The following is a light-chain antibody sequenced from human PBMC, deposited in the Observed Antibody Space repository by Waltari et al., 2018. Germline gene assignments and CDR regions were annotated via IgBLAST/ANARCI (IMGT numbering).Light chain of an antibody. CDR2: NND. Sequence: QSVLTQPPSASGTPGQTVTLSCSGSSSNIGTNAVHWYQQLPGTAPRLLIFNNDQRLSGVPDRFSASKSGTSASLAISGLQSEDEADYYCAAWDDSLNGLFGGGTKLTVL. CDR3: AAWDDSLNGL. V-gene: IGLV1-44*01. CDR1: SSNIGTNA. J-gene: IGLJ3*02.